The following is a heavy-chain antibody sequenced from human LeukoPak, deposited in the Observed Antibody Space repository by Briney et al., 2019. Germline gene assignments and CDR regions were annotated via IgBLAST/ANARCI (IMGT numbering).Heavy chain of an antibody. D-gene: IGHD1-20*01. CDR1: GFTFSSYE. CDR2: ISSSGSTI. J-gene: IGHJ4*02. Sequence: GGALRLSCAASGFTFSSYEMNWVRQAPGKGLEWVSYISSSGSTIYYADAVKGRFTISRDNAKKSLYVQMNSLRAEDTAVYYCAREIVITGTKNFDYWGQGTLVTVSS. CDR3: AREIVITGTKNFDY. V-gene: IGHV3-48*03.